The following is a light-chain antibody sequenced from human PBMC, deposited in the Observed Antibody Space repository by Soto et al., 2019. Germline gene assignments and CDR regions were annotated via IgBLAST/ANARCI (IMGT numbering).Light chain of an antibody. V-gene: IGLV2-11*01. Sequence: QSVLTQPASVSGSPGQSITISCTGTSSDIGGYHYVSWHQQCPGKAPQLIIFDVDKRPSGVPDRFSASKSGNTAYLTISGLQADDEADYFCCSYAVTNTFVFGTGTKVTVL. J-gene: IGLJ1*01. CDR3: CSYAVTNTFV. CDR2: DVD. CDR1: SSDIGGYHY.